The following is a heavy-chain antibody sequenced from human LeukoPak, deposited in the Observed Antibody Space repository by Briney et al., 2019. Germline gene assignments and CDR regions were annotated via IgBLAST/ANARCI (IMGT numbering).Heavy chain of an antibody. CDR2: ISYDGSNK. V-gene: IGHV3-30-3*01. CDR3: ARDTRPVMIVVPGYFDY. D-gene: IGHD3-22*01. J-gene: IGHJ4*02. CDR1: GFTFSSYA. Sequence: GGSLRLSCAASGFTFSSYAMHRVRQAPGTGLEWGDVISYDGSNKYYADSVKGRFTISRDNSKNTLYLQMNSLRAEDTAVYYCARDTRPVMIVVPGYFDYWGQGTLVTVSS.